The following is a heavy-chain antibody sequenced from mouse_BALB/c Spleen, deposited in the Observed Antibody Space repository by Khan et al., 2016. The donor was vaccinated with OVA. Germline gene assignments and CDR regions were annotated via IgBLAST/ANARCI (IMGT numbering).Heavy chain of an antibody. CDR2: ISYSGNT. J-gene: IGHJ2*01. CDR3: ARVYGGVCNY. V-gene: IGHV3-2*02. Sequence: EVELVESGPGLVKPSQSLSLTCTVTGYSIASDYAWNWIRQFPGNKLEWMGFISYSGNTNYNPSLKSRISITRDTSKNQFFLQLNSVTSEDTATYYCARVYGGVCNYWGQGTTLTVSS. CDR1: GYSIASDYA. D-gene: IGHD1-1*01.